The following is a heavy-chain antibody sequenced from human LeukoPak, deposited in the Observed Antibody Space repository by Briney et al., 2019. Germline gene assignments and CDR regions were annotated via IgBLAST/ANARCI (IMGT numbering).Heavy chain of an antibody. CDR2: ISGSGGST. D-gene: IGHD6-13*01. Sequence: PGGSLRLSCAASGFTFSSYAMSWVRQAPGKGLEWVSAISGSGGSTYYADSVKGRFTISRDNSKNTLYLQMNSLRAEDTAVYYCAKDPAGSSWYEGWVMGGFDYWGQGTLVTVSS. J-gene: IGHJ4*02. CDR3: AKDPAGSSWYEGWVMGGFDY. V-gene: IGHV3-23*01. CDR1: GFTFSSYA.